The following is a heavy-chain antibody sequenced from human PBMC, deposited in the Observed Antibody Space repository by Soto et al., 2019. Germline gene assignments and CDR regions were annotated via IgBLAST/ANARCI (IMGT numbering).Heavy chain of an antibody. CDR2: ISAYNGNT. V-gene: IGHV1-18*01. J-gene: IGHJ6*03. D-gene: IGHD1-1*01. CDR3: ARDWPQLHNWNDYYYYYMDV. Sequence: QVQLVQSGAEVKKPGASVKVSCKASGYTFTSYGISWVRQAPGQGLERMGWISAYNGNTNYAQKRQGRVTMTTDPTTSTAYMELRSQRSDDTAVYYCARDWPQLHNWNDYYYYYMDVWGKGTTVTVSS. CDR1: GYTFTSYG.